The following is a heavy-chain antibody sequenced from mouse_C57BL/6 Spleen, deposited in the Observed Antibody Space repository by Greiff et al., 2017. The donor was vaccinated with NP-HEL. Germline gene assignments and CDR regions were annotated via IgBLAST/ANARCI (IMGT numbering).Heavy chain of an antibody. J-gene: IGHJ2*01. CDR3: ATTTVVARGYFDY. Sequence: VQLVESGAELARPGASVKLSCKASGYTFTSYGISWVKQRTGQGLEWIGEIYPRSGNTYYNEKFKGKATLTADKSSSTAYMELRSLTSEDSAVYFCATTTVVARGYFDYWGQGTTLTVSS. CDR1: GYTFTSYG. D-gene: IGHD1-1*01. CDR2: IYPRSGNT. V-gene: IGHV1-81*01.